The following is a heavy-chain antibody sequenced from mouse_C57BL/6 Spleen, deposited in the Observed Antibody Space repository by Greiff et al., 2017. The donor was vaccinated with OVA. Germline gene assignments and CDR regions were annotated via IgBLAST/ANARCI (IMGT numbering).Heavy chain of an antibody. J-gene: IGHJ4*01. CDR3: ARSSPYYAMDY. CDR1: GYTFTSYW. Sequence: VQLQQPGAELVRPGTSVKLSCKASGYTFTSYWMHWVKQRPGQGLEWIGVIDPSDSYTNYNQKFKGKATLTVDTSSSTAYMQLSSLTSEDSAVYYCARSSPYYAMDYWGQGTSVTVSS. CDR2: IDPSDSYT. D-gene: IGHD1-1*01. V-gene: IGHV1-59*01.